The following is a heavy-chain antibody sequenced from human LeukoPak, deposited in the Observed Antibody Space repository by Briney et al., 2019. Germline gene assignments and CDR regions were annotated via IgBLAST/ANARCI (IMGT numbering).Heavy chain of an antibody. D-gene: IGHD2-15*01. V-gene: IGHV4-59*01. Sequence: KPSETLSLTCTVSGGSISSYYWSWIRQPPGKGLEWIGYIYYSGSTNYNPSLKGRVTISVDTSKNQLSLKLSSVTAADTAVYCCARGRYCSGGSCYTDYWGQGTLVTVSS. CDR1: GGSISSYY. J-gene: IGHJ4*02. CDR3: ARGRYCSGGSCYTDY. CDR2: IYYSGST.